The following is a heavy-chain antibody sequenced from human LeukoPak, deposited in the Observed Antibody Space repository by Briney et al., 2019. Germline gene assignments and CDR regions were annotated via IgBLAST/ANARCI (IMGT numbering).Heavy chain of an antibody. Sequence: GASVKVSCKASGGTFSSYAISWVRQAPGQGLEWMGGIIPIFGTATYAQKFQGRVTITTDESTSTAYMELSSLRSEDTAVYYCASYCSSTSCSNAEYFQHWGQGTLVTVSS. D-gene: IGHD2-2*01. CDR3: ASYCSSTSCSNAEYFQH. J-gene: IGHJ1*01. V-gene: IGHV1-69*05. CDR1: GGTFSSYA. CDR2: IIPIFGTA.